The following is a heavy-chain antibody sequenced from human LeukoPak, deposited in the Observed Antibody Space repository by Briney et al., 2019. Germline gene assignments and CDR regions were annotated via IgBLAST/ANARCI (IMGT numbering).Heavy chain of an antibody. Sequence: GESLKISCEASGYTFTNYWIAWMRQLPGKGLEWMGGVYPGDFDVRYRPSFIGRVTLSDDKSIRIVHLQCSSLEASDTAIYYCARRSGTYAKAYDSWGQGTLVTVAS. CDR3: ARRSGTYAKAYDS. CDR1: GYTFTNYW. D-gene: IGHD1-26*01. CDR2: VYPGDFDV. V-gene: IGHV5-51*01. J-gene: IGHJ5*01.